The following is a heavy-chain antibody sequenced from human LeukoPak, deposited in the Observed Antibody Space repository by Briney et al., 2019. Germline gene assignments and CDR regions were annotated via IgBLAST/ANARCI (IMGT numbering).Heavy chain of an antibody. V-gene: IGHV3-21*01. CDR2: ISSSSSYI. CDR1: GFTFSSYS. D-gene: IGHD2-15*01. J-gene: IGHJ5*02. Sequence: GGSLRLSCAASGFTFSSYSMNWVRQAPGKGLEWVSSISSSSSYIYYADSVKGRFTISRDNAKNSLYLQMNSLRAEDTAVYYCARDCSGGSCYPPTSRWFDPWGQGTLVTVSS. CDR3: ARDCSGGSCYPPTSRWFDP.